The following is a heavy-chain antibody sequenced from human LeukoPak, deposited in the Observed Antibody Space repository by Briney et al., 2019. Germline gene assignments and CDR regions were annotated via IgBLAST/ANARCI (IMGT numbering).Heavy chain of an antibody. CDR2: INHSGST. CDR3: ARRKAYCGGDCYSGFAFDI. CDR1: GGSFSGYY. J-gene: IGHJ3*02. V-gene: IGHV4-34*01. D-gene: IGHD2-21*02. Sequence: SETLSLTCAAYGGSFSGYYWSWIRQPPGKGLEWIGEINHSGSTNYNPSLKSRVTISVDTSKNQFSLKLSSVTAADTAVYYCARRKAYCGGDCYSGFAFDIWGQGTMVTVSS.